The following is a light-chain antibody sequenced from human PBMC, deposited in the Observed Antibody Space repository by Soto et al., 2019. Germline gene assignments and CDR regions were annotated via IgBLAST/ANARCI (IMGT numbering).Light chain of an antibody. CDR1: QPVNNN. CDR2: GVS. J-gene: IGKJ2*01. CDR3: QQRGSWPPT. Sequence: IAMTQSPATLSASPGDRATLSCRASQPVNNNLAWYQHKPGQAPRLLIYGVSTRATGISARFSGGGSVTEFTLTISSLQSEDFAVYYCQQRGSWPPTFGQGTKVEIK. V-gene: IGKV3-15*01.